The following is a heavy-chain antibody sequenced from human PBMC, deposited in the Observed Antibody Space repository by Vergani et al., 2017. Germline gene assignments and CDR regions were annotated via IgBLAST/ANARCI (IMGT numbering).Heavy chain of an antibody. Sequence: EVQLLESGGGLVQPGGSLRLSCAASGFTFSSYAMSWVRQAPGKGLEWVSAISGSGGSTYYADSVKGRVTISRDNSKNTLYLQMNSLRAEDTAVYYCAKDTRRYSGSQSDYWGQGTLVTVSS. CDR2: ISGSGGST. J-gene: IGHJ4*02. D-gene: IGHD1-26*01. CDR3: AKDTRRYSGSQSDY. V-gene: IGHV3-23*01. CDR1: GFTFSSYA.